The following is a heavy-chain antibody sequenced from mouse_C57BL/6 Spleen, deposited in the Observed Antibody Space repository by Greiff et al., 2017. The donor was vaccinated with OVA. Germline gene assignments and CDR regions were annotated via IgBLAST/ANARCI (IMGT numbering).Heavy chain of an antibody. CDR1: GYTFTSYW. CDR3: ARYYYGYYYAMDY. D-gene: IGHD1-1*01. J-gene: IGHJ4*01. Sequence: VQLQQSGAELVKPGASVKMSCKASGYTFTSYWITWVKQRPGQGLEWIGDIYPGSGSTNYNEKFKSKATLTVDTSSSTAYMQLSSLTSEDSAVYYCARYYYGYYYAMDYWGQGTSVTVSS. CDR2: IYPGSGST. V-gene: IGHV1-55*01.